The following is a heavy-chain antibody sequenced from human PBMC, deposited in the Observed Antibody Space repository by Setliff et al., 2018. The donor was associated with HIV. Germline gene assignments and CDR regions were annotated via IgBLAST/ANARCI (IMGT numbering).Heavy chain of an antibody. CDR3: ARDSGSTWYASSRSDY. D-gene: IGHD6-13*01. CDR1: GFTFSSYA. J-gene: IGHJ4*02. V-gene: IGHV3-23*01. Sequence: PGGSLRLSCAASGFTFSSYAMSWVRQAPGKGLEWVSGISGSDGKYILYADSVKGRFTISRDNAKNTLYLQMNSLRAEDTAVYYCARDSGSTWYASSRSDYWGQGTLVTVSS. CDR2: ISGSDGKY.